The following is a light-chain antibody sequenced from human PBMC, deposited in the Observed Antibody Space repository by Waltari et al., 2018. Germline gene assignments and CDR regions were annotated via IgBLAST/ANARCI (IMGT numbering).Light chain of an antibody. V-gene: IGLV1-44*01. CDR2: SND. Sequence: QSVLTQPPSASGTPGQRVTISCSGTYSNLGSNPVNWYQQVPGAAPKLLLYSNDRRPSGVHDRFSGSKSGTSASLVISGLQSGDKAFYHCATWDDTLNGQVFGGGTKLTVL. CDR1: YSNLGSNP. CDR3: ATWDDTLNGQV. J-gene: IGLJ3*02.